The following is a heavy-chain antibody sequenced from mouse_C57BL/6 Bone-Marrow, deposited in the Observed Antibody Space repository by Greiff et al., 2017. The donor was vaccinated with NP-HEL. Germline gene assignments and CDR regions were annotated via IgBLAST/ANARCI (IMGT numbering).Heavy chain of an antibody. Sequence: QVQLQQSGAELVKPGASVKLSCKASGYTFTSSWMHWVKQRPGQGLEWIGMIHPNSGSTNYNEKFKSKATLTADKSSSTAYMQLSSLTSEDSAVYYCANWGTEAMDYGGQGTAVTVSA. D-gene: IGHD4-1*01. CDR1: GYTFTSSW. V-gene: IGHV1-64*01. J-gene: IGHJ4*01. CDR2: IHPNSGST. CDR3: ANWGTEAMDY.